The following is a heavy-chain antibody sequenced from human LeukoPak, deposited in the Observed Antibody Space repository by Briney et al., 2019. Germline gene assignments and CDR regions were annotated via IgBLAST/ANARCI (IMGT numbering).Heavy chain of an antibody. J-gene: IGHJ4*02. Sequence: SETLSLTCTVSGGSIAISSHHWEWIRQPPGKGLEWIGSMHYSGTTYYNPSLNSRVTMSVDTSSNQFSLELRSLTAADTAVYYCATIPGSSSSWFHFDSWGQGTLVTVSS. CDR2: MHYSGTT. D-gene: IGHD6-13*01. CDR3: ATIPGSSSSWFHFDS. CDR1: GGSIAISSHH. V-gene: IGHV4-39*01.